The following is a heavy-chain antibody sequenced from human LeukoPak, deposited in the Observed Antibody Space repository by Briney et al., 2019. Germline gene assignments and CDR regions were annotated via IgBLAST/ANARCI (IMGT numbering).Heavy chain of an antibody. CDR1: GGSFILYY. V-gene: IGHV4-34*01. CDR3: ARSAVIVATNPYYYYGMDV. Sequence: SETLSLTCAVYGGSFILYYWTWIRQPPGKGLEWIGEINHSGSTNYNPSLKSRVTISVDTSKNQFSLRLSSVTAADTAVYYCARSAVIVATNPYYYYGMDVWGQGTTVTVSS. J-gene: IGHJ6*02. D-gene: IGHD5-12*01. CDR2: INHSGST.